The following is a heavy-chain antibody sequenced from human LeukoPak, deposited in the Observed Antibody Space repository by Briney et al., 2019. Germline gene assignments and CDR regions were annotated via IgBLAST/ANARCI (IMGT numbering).Heavy chain of an antibody. Sequence: PGGSLGLSCAASGFTFSSYEMNWVRQAPGKGLEWVSYISSSGSTIYYADSVKGRFTISRDNAKNSLYLQMNSLRAEDTAVYYCARPPVGGDDIWGQGTMVTVSS. CDR1: GFTFSSYE. CDR2: ISSSGSTI. D-gene: IGHD3-10*01. CDR3: ARPPVGGDDI. V-gene: IGHV3-48*03. J-gene: IGHJ3*02.